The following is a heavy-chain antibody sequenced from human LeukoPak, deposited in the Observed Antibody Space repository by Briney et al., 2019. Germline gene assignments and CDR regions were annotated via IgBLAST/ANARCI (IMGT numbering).Heavy chain of an antibody. V-gene: IGHV3-7*01. CDR1: GFMFSSYW. CDR3: ARDSSSWTLRYFDL. Sequence: GGSLRLSCAASGFMFSSYWMTWVRQAPGKGLEWVANIKQDGSEKYYVDSVKGRFTISRDNAKNSLYLQMNSLRAEDTAVYYCARDSSSWTLRYFDLWGRGTLVTVSS. CDR2: IKQDGSEK. D-gene: IGHD6-13*01. J-gene: IGHJ2*01.